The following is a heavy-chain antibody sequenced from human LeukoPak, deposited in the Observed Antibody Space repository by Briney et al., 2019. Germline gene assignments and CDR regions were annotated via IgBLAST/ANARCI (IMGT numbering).Heavy chain of an antibody. CDR3: CRSAYTYGPFDY. J-gene: IGHJ4*02. D-gene: IGHD3-16*01. CDR1: GGSMSSDY. CDR2: IYTSGST. V-gene: IGHV4-4*07. Sequence: PSETLSLTCSVSGGSMSSDYYSWIRQPAGKGLEWIGRIYTSGSTNYNPSLQNRVTMSVDTSKNQFSLRLSSVTADTAVYYCCRSAYTYGPFDYWGQGTLVAVSS.